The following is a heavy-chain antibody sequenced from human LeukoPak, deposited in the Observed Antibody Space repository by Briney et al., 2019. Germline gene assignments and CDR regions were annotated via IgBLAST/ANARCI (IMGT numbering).Heavy chain of an antibody. CDR2: VYYSGST. Sequence: PSETLSLTCSVSGGSISSYYWSWIRQPPGKRLGWIGYVYYSGSTNYNPSLKSRVTISVDTSKNQFSLKLSSVTAADTAVYYCALVVVNVDYWGQGTLATVSS. V-gene: IGHV4-59*12. CDR1: GGSISSYY. D-gene: IGHD3-22*01. J-gene: IGHJ4*02. CDR3: ALVVVNVDY.